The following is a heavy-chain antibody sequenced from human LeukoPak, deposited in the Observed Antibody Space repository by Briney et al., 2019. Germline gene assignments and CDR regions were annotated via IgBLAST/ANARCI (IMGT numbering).Heavy chain of an antibody. CDR1: GFTFSSYS. D-gene: IGHD3-9*01. J-gene: IGHJ3*02. Sequence: GGSLRLCCAASGFTFSSYSMNWVRQAAGKGLEWVSSISSSSSYIYYADSVKGRFTISRDNAKNSLYLQMNSLRAEDTAVYYCARNLRQYYDILTGFTGAFDIWGQGTMVTVSS. CDR3: ARNLRQYYDILTGFTGAFDI. V-gene: IGHV3-21*01. CDR2: ISSSSSYI.